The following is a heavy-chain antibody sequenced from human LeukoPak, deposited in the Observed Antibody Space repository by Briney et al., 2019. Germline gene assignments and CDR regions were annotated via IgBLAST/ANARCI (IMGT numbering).Heavy chain of an antibody. Sequence: ASVKVSCKVSGYSITELSTHWVRQAPGKGLEWMGGFDAGSGEIIYEQKFQDRVTMTEDTSTDTAYMELSSLRSEDTALYYCATGTHYDLLPFWGQGTLVTVSS. CDR1: GYSITELS. V-gene: IGHV1-24*01. CDR2: FDAGSGEI. D-gene: IGHD3-9*01. J-gene: IGHJ4*02. CDR3: ATGTHYDLLPF.